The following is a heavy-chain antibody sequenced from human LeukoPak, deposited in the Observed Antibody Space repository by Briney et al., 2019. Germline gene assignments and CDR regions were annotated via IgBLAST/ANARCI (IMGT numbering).Heavy chain of an antibody. V-gene: IGHV4-59*01. D-gene: IGHD3-22*01. Sequence: PSETLSLTCTVSGASISSYYWSWIRQPPGKGLEWIGYIYYSGSTNYNPALKSRVTISEDTSKNQISLKLSSVTAADTAVYYCVRVRGYYDSSGYDYWGQGTLVTVSS. CDR1: GASISSYY. J-gene: IGHJ4*02. CDR2: IYYSGST. CDR3: VRVRGYYDSSGYDY.